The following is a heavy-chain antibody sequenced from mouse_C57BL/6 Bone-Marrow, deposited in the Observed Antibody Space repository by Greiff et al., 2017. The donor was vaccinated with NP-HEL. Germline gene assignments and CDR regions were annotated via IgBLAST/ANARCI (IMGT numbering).Heavy chain of an antibody. D-gene: IGHD2-14*01. CDR3: ARSEIYRRYWYFDV. Sequence: QVQLQQSGAELVRPGASVKMSCKASGYTFTSYNMHWVKQTPRQGLEWIGAIYPGNGDTSYNQKFKGQATLTVDKSSSTAYMQLSSLTSEDSAVYFCARSEIYRRYWYFDVWGTGTTVTVSS. CDR2: IYPGNGDT. V-gene: IGHV1-12*01. CDR1: GYTFTSYN. J-gene: IGHJ1*03.